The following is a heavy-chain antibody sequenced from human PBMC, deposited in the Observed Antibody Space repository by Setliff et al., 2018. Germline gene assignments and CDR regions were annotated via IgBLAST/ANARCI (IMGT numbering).Heavy chain of an antibody. V-gene: IGHV4-38-2*02. Sequence: SETPSLTCTVSGYSISSGYIWGWIRQPPGMGLEWVGNIGHTGSINYNPSLKSRLTISRDTSKNQVSLKLNSVTATDTAVYYCARDLGHGGDSDYWGQGILVTVSS. CDR3: ARDLGHGGDSDY. D-gene: IGHD2-21*02. CDR2: IGHTGSI. J-gene: IGHJ4*02. CDR1: GYSISSGYI.